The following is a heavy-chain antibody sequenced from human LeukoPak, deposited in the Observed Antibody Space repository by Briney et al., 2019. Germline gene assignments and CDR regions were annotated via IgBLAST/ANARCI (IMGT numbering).Heavy chain of an antibody. CDR2: MNPNSGVT. CDR3: GTSSGWYPTPSY. CDR1: GYTFTDYY. Sequence: VASVKVSCKASGYTFTDYYIHWVRQAPGQGLEWMGWMNPNSGVTNSGQGFQGRVTMTRDTSITTAYMEVSRLTSDDTAVYYCGTSSGWYPTPSYWGQGTLVTVSS. J-gene: IGHJ4*02. V-gene: IGHV1-2*02. D-gene: IGHD6-19*01.